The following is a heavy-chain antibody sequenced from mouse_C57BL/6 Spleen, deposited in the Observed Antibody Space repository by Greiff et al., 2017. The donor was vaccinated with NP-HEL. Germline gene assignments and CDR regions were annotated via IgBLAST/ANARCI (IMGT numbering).Heavy chain of an antibody. CDR3: ARDGDYDWSFDV. J-gene: IGHJ1*03. CDR1: GYTFTNYW. V-gene: IGHV1-63*01. D-gene: IGHD2-4*01. Sequence: QVQLQQSGAELVRPGTSVKMSCKASGYTFTNYWIGWAKQRPGHGLEWIGDIYPGGGYTNYNEKFKGKATLTADKSSSTAYMQFSSLTSEDAAIYYCARDGDYDWSFDVWGTGTTVTVSS. CDR2: IYPGGGYT.